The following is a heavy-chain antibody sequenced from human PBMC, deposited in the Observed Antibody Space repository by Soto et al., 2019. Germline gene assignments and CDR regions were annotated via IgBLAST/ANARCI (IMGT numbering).Heavy chain of an antibody. D-gene: IGHD3-10*01. Sequence: QVQLQESGPGLVKPSETLSLTCTVSGASISSYYWSWIRQSPQKGLECIGYVHYSGSTNYRPSLKSRVTMSVDRAKNQFSLKLTSVTAADKAVYYCARDNGSGSYRGTYVDWGQGILVTVSS. CDR1: GASISSYY. CDR2: VHYSGST. CDR3: ARDNGSGSYRGTYVD. J-gene: IGHJ4*02. V-gene: IGHV4-59*12.